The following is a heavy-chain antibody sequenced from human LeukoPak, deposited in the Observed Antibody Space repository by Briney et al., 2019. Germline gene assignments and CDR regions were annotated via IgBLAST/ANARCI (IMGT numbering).Heavy chain of an antibody. J-gene: IGHJ6*03. CDR2: INHSGST. CDR1: GGSFSGYY. V-gene: IGHV4-34*01. D-gene: IGHD3-10*01. CDR3: ARQVRLLSGSGSYYYYYYYYYMDV. Sequence: SETLSLTCAVYGGSFSGYYWSWIRQPPGKGLEWIGEINHSGSTNYNPSLKSRVTISVDTSKNQFSLKLSSVTAADTAVYYCARQVRLLSGSGSYYYYYYYYYMDVWGKGTTVTISS.